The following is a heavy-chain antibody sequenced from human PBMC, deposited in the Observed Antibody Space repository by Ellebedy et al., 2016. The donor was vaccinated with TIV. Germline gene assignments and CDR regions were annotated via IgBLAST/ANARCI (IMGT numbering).Heavy chain of an antibody. Sequence: GGSLRLXCAASGFTFSSHWLTWVRQSPGKGLEWVATINEDGSEKYFVDSLKGRFTISRDNAKNLVFLQMNNLRVEDTAMYFCARPKSSDNSYYKYWGQGTLVTVSS. V-gene: IGHV3-7*01. CDR1: GFTFSSHW. D-gene: IGHD3-10*01. CDR2: INEDGSEK. J-gene: IGHJ4*02. CDR3: ARPKSSDNSYYKY.